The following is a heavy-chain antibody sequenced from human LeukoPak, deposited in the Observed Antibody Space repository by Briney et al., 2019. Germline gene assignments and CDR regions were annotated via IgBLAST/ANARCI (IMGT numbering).Heavy chain of an antibody. D-gene: IGHD3-10*01. CDR3: ARDGSGSYYRGNWFDP. Sequence: SGGSLRLSCAASGFTFSSYAMHWVRQAPGKGLEWVAVISYDGSNKYYADSVKGRFTISRDNSKNTLYLQMNSLRAEDTAVYYCARDGSGSYYRGNWFDPWGQGTLVTVSS. CDR2: ISYDGSNK. CDR1: GFTFSSYA. V-gene: IGHV3-30-3*01. J-gene: IGHJ5*02.